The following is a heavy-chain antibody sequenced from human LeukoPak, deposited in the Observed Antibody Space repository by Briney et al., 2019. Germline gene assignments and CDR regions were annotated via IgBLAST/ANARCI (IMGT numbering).Heavy chain of an antibody. CDR3: ARDQSLDDP. CDR1: GFTFSTYV. Sequence: GGSLRLSCAASGFTFSTYVMHWVRQAPGKGLEWVAVISYDGSSKNYGDSVKGRFTISRDNSKNTLYLQMNSLRAEDTAVYYCARDQSLDDPWGQGTLVTVSS. CDR2: ISYDGSSK. J-gene: IGHJ5*02. V-gene: IGHV3-30-3*01. D-gene: IGHD1-1*01.